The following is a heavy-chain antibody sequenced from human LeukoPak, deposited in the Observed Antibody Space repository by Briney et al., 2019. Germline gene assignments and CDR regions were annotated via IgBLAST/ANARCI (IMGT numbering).Heavy chain of an antibody. CDR1: GYTFTSYG. CDR3: ARDGPSDIVVVPAANYGMDV. CDR2: ISAYNGNT. V-gene: IGHV1-18*01. J-gene: IGHJ6*02. D-gene: IGHD2-2*01. Sequence: ASVKVSCKASGYTFTSYGISWVRQAPGQGLEWMGWISAYNGNTNYAQKLQGRVTMTTDTSTSTAYMELRSLRSDDTAVYYCARDGPSDIVVVPAANYGMDVWGQGTTVTVSS.